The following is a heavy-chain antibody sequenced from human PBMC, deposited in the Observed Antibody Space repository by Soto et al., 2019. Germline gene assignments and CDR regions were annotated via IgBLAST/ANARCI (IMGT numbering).Heavy chain of an antibody. J-gene: IGHJ6*03. CDR1: GFTFSSYG. V-gene: IGHV3-30*18. CDR3: AKGCSNYLYYYYYMDV. CDR2: ISYDGSNK. Sequence: PGGSLRLSCAASGFTFSSYGMHWVRQAPGKGLEWVAVISYDGSNKYYADSVKGRFTISRDNSKNTLYLQMNSLRAEDTAVYYCAKGCSNYLYYYYYMDVWGKGTTVTVSS. D-gene: IGHD4-4*01.